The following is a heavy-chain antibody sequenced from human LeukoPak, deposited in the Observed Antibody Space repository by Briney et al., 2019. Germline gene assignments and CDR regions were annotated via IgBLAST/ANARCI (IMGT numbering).Heavy chain of an antibody. CDR2: ISSSGSGGNT. D-gene: IGHD1-26*01. V-gene: IGHV3-23*01. CDR3: AKDRTVGASYWYFDL. J-gene: IGHJ2*01. CDR1: GVTLSNYA. Sequence: GGSLRLSCVASGVTLSNYAMSWARQAPGKGLGWVSGISSSGSGGNTYYADSVEGRFTISRDSSRNTLFLHMNTLRAEDTAIYYCAKDRTVGASYWYFDLWGRGTLVTVSS.